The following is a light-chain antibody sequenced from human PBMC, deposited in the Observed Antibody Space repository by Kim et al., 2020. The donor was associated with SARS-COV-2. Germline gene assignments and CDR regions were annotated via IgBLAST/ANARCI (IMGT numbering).Light chain of an antibody. CDR2: GAS. Sequence: DIQMTQSPSSLSASVGDRVTITCRASQDIRNDLGWYQQNPGRAPKRLIYGASSLQSGVPSRFSGSGSGTEFTLTISSLQPEDFATYYCLQDNNYPCTFGQGTKVEIK. CDR3: LQDNNYPCT. J-gene: IGKJ1*01. V-gene: IGKV1-17*01. CDR1: QDIRND.